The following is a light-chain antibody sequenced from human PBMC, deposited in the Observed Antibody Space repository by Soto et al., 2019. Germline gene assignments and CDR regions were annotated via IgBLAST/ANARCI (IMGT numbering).Light chain of an antibody. CDR3: QQYDNLPYT. CDR1: QDIINN. J-gene: IGKJ2*01. Sequence: DIQMTQSPSSLSASVGDRVTITCQASQDIINNLNWYQQKPGKAPKPLIDDASNLETGVPSRFIGSGSGTDFTFTISSLQPEDIGTYYCQQYDNLPYTFGQGTKLEIK. V-gene: IGKV1-33*01. CDR2: DAS.